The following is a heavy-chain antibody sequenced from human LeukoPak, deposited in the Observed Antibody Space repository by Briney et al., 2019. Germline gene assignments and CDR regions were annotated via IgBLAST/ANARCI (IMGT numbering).Heavy chain of an antibody. J-gene: IGHJ4*02. CDR1: GYTFTGYY. CDR2: INPNSGGT. CDR3: ARGGYSSGWYGLDPFDY. V-gene: IGHV1-2*02. D-gene: IGHD6-19*01. Sequence: GASVKVSCKASGYTFTGYYMHWVRQAPGQGLEWMGWINPNSGGTNYAQKFQGRVTMTRDTSISTAYMELSRLRSDDTAVYYCARGGYSSGWYGLDPFDYWGQGTLVTVSS.